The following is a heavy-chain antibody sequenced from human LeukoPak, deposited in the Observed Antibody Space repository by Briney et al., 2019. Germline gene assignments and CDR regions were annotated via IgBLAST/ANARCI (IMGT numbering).Heavy chain of an antibody. CDR1: GDSINSFY. Sequence: PSETLSLICTVSGDSINSFYWTWIRQPAGKGLEWIGRIYSSGSTNFNPSLKSRVTMSVDTSKNQFSLRLSSVTAADTAVYYCARSHPLPSGYHDYWGQGALVTVSS. CDR3: ARSHPLPSGYHDY. D-gene: IGHD3-22*01. CDR2: IYSSGST. V-gene: IGHV4-4*07. J-gene: IGHJ4*02.